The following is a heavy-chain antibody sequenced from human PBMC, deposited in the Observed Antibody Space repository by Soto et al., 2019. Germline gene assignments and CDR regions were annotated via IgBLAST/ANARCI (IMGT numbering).Heavy chain of an antibody. Sequence: EVQLVESGGGLVQPGGSLRLSCAASGFTFSSYWMHWVRQAPGTGMVWVSRINSDGSSTTYADSVKGRFTISRDNAKNTRYLQMNSLGAEDTAVYYCARVETCSSTSCYSGFDYWGQGTLVTVSS. CDR3: ARVETCSSTSCYSGFDY. J-gene: IGHJ4*02. CDR2: INSDGSST. CDR1: GFTFSSYW. D-gene: IGHD2-2*01. V-gene: IGHV3-74*03.